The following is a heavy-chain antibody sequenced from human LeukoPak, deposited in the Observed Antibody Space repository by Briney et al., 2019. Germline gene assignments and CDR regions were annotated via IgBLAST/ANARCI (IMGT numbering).Heavy chain of an antibody. D-gene: IGHD3-22*01. CDR1: GYTFTGYY. CDR3: ARSVRVGYDSSGYPLGY. J-gene: IGHJ4*02. CDR2: ISAYNGNT. Sequence: GASVKVSCKASGYTFTGYYMHWVRQAPGQGLEWMGWISAYNGNTNYAQKLQGRVTMTTDTSTSTAYMELRSLRSDDTAVYYCARSVRVGYDSSGYPLGYWGQGTLVTVSS. V-gene: IGHV1-18*04.